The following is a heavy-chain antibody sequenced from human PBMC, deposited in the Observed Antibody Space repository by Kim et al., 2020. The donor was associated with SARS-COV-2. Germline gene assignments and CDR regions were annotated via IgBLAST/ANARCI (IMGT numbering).Heavy chain of an antibody. CDR3: TRDQHY. V-gene: IGHV3-49*04. J-gene: IGHJ4*02. CDR1: VFFFGAYA. CDR2: IRSKAYGGTT. Sequence: GGSLRLSCTASVFFFGAYAMSWVRQAPGKGLEWVGFIRSKAYGGTTEYAASVKGRFTISRDDSKSIAYLQMNSLKTEDTAVYYCTRDQHYWGQGTLVTVS.